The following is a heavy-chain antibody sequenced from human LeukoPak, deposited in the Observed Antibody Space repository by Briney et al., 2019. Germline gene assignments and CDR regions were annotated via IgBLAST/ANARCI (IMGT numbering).Heavy chain of an antibody. CDR1: GFTFSSYA. Sequence: GGSLRLSCAASGFTFSSYAMHWVRQAPGKGLEYVSAISSNGGSTYYANSVKGRFTISRDNSKNTLYLQMNSLRAEDTAVYYCAREVRLGKGGDYWGQGTLVTVSS. V-gene: IGHV3-64*01. CDR2: ISSNGGST. J-gene: IGHJ4*02. CDR3: AREVRLGKGGDY. D-gene: IGHD7-27*01.